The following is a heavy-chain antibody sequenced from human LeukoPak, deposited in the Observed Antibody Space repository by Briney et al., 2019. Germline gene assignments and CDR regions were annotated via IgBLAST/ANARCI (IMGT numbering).Heavy chain of an antibody. CDR3: AREVSGDPWYNWFDP. V-gene: IGHV3-74*01. Sequence: GGSLRLSCAASGFTFSSYWMHWVRQAPGKGLVWASRINSDGSSTRYADSVKGRFTISRDNAKNTLYLQMNSLRAEDTAVYYCAREVSGDPWYNWFDPWGQGTLVTVSS. D-gene: IGHD4-17*01. J-gene: IGHJ5*02. CDR2: INSDGSST. CDR1: GFTFSSYW.